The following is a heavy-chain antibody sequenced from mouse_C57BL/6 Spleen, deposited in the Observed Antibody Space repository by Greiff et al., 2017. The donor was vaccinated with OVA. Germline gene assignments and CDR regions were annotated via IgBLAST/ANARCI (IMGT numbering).Heavy chain of an antibody. Sequence: VKLVESGAELVRPGASVTLSCKASGYTFTDYEMHWVKQTPVHGLEWIGAIDPETGGTAYNQKFKGKAILTADKSSSTAYMELRSLTSEDSAVDDCTRDYGSTHGAMDDWGQGTSVTVSS. V-gene: IGHV1-15*01. J-gene: IGHJ4*01. CDR2: IDPETGGT. CDR1: GYTFTDYE. D-gene: IGHD1-1*01. CDR3: TRDYGSTHGAMDD.